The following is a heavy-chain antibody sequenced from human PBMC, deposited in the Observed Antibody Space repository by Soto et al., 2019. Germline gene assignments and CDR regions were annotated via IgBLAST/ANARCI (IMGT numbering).Heavy chain of an antibody. D-gene: IGHD3-16*02. J-gene: IGHJ4*02. Sequence: GGSLRLSCAASGFTFSSYAMHWVRQAPGKGLEWVAVISYDGSNKYYADSVKGRFTISRDNSKNTLYLQMNSLRAEDTAVYYCATLDYVWGSYRYSRPVEDFDYWGQGTLVTVSS. CDR2: ISYDGSNK. CDR1: GFTFSSYA. V-gene: IGHV3-30-3*01. CDR3: ATLDYVWGSYRYSRPVEDFDY.